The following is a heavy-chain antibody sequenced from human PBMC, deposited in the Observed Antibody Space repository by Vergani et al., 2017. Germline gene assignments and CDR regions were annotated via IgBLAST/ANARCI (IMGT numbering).Heavy chain of an antibody. D-gene: IGHD5-18*01. CDR3: ARASVETTMRRREYYYYMDV. CDR2: IYTSEST. CDR1: GGSISPYY. Sequence: QVQLQESGPGLVKPSETLSLTCIVSGGSISPYYWSWIRQPAGKGLEWIGRIYTSESTNYNPSLKSRVTMSVDTSKNQFSLKLSSVTAADTAVYYCARASVETTMRRREYYYYMDVWGEGTTVTVSS. J-gene: IGHJ6*03. V-gene: IGHV4-4*07.